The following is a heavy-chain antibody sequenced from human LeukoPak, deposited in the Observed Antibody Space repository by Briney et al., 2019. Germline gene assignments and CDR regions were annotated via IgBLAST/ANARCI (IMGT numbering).Heavy chain of an antibody. CDR3: AKEWELPDY. CDR2: ISYDGSNK. Sequence: GGSLRLSCAASGFTFSSYGMHWVRQAPGKGLEWVAVISYDGSNKYYADSVKGRFTISRDNSENTLYLQMNSLRAEDTAVYYCAKEWELPDYWGQGTLVTVSS. V-gene: IGHV3-30*18. D-gene: IGHD1-26*01. J-gene: IGHJ4*02. CDR1: GFTFSSYG.